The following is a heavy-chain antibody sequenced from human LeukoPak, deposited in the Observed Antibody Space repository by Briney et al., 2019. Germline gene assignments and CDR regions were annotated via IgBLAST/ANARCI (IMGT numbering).Heavy chain of an antibody. CDR3: AKVSSGRNTIFGVVISTDYFDY. J-gene: IGHJ4*02. D-gene: IGHD3-3*01. Sequence: GGSLRLSCAASGFTFSSSAMSWVRQAPGKGLEWISGISGGRGSTYYADSVKGRFTISRDNSKNTLYLQMNSLRAEDTAVYYCAKVSSGRNTIFGVVISTDYFDYWGQGTLVTVSS. V-gene: IGHV3-23*01. CDR2: ISGGRGST. CDR1: GFTFSSSA.